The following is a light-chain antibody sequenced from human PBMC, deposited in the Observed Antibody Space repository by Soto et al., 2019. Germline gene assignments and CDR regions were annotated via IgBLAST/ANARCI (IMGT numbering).Light chain of an antibody. CDR2: DAS. CDR1: ESIRTW. CDR3: QQYHNYPRT. Sequence: IWMTQSPSLLSASIGDRVTITCRASESIRTWLAWYQHKPGKAPKFLIYDASSLESGVPSRFSGSGSGTEFTLTISNLQPDDFATYFCQQYHNYPRTFGQGTKVDIK. J-gene: IGKJ1*01. V-gene: IGKV1-5*01.